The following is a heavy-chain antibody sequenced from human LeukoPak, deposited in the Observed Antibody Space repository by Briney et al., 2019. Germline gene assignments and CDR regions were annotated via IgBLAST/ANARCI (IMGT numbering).Heavy chain of an antibody. J-gene: IGHJ3*01. V-gene: IGHV3-23*01. D-gene: IGHD3-3*01. CDR3: ARGHGGAFDF. CDR2: ISGSGGST. CDR1: GFTFSSYV. Sequence: GGSLRLSCAASGFTFSSYVITWVPQAPGKGVEWVSAISGSGGSTYYADSVKGRFTISRDNSKNSLYLQINTLRAEDTAVYYCARGHGGAFDFWGQGAMVTISS.